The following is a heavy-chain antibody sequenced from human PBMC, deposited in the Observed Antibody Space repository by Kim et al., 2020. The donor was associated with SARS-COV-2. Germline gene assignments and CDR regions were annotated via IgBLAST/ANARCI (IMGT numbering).Heavy chain of an antibody. D-gene: IGHD1-20*01. J-gene: IGHJ6*02. CDR2: AT. CDR3: TRVTGHGMDV. Sequence: ATAYAASVKGRFTISRDDSKTTAYLQMNSLKTEDTAVYYCTRVTGHGMDVWGQGTTVTVSS. V-gene: IGHV3-73*01.